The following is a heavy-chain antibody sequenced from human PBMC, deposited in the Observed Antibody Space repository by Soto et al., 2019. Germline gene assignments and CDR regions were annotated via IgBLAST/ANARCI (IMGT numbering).Heavy chain of an antibody. CDR1: GGSISINNYY. CDR3: ARHDVNGNHDC. Sequence: QLQLQESGPGLVKPSETLSLTCTVSGGSISINNYYWGWIRQPPGKGPEWIGSIYYTGSTYYISSLKSRLTISLDTSTNQYSMRLSSVTAADTAVYYCARHDVNGNHDCWGQGTLITVSS. J-gene: IGHJ4*02. CDR2: IYYTGST. V-gene: IGHV4-39*01. D-gene: IGHD4-17*01.